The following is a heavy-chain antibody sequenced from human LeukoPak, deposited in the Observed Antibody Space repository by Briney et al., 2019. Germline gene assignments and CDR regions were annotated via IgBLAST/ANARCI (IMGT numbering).Heavy chain of an antibody. Sequence: GGSLRLSCAASGFTFSSYSMNWVRQAPGKGLEWVSSISSSSRYIYYADSVKGRLTISRDNAKNSLYLQMNSLRAEDTAVYYCASTSGYYYGSGSLGYWGQGTLVTVSS. CDR2: ISSSSRYI. J-gene: IGHJ4*02. CDR3: ASTSGYYYGSGSLGY. CDR1: GFTFSSYS. D-gene: IGHD3-10*01. V-gene: IGHV3-21*01.